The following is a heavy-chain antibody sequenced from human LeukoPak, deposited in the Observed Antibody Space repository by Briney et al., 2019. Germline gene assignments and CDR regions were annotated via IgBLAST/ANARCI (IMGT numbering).Heavy chain of an antibody. CDR2: ISGSGGHT. CDR3: AKGDSHYSSSWYRPDWFDP. V-gene: IGHV3-23*01. CDR1: GFTFSSYG. D-gene: IGHD6-13*01. J-gene: IGHJ5*02. Sequence: GGSLRLSCAASGFTFSSYGMIWVRQAPGKGLEWVSAISGSGGHTYYADSVKGRFTISRDTSKNTLYLQMNSLRAEDTAVYYCAKGDSHYSSSWYRPDWFDPWGQGTLVTVSS.